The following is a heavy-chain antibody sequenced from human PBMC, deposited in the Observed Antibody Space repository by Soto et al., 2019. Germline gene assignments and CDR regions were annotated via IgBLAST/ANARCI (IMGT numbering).Heavy chain of an antibody. V-gene: IGHV4-34*01. CDR2: VNHAGGT. CDR1: GGSFNDFC. Sequence: QMHIQQWGAGLLKPSETLSLTCAVSGGSFNDFCWNWVRQPPGEGLEWIGEVNHAGGTDYNPSLKSRVTISEDRSKNQLSLRLKSVTVADTATYYCARRGRYGGRSYTGWGQGTLVTVSS. D-gene: IGHD2-15*01. J-gene: IGHJ4*02. CDR3: ARRGRYGGRSYTG.